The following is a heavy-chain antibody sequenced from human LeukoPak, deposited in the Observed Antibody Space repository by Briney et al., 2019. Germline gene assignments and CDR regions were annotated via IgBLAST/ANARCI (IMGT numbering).Heavy chain of an antibody. CDR1: GFTFDDYT. Sequence: GGSLRLSCAASGFTFDDYTMHWVRQAPGKGLEWVSLISWDGGSTYYADSVKGRFTISRDNSKNSLYLQMSNLRAEDTAVYFCARGGGLDVWGQGATVTVSS. D-gene: IGHD3-16*01. CDR3: ARGGGLDV. V-gene: IGHV3-43*01. CDR2: ISWDGGST. J-gene: IGHJ6*02.